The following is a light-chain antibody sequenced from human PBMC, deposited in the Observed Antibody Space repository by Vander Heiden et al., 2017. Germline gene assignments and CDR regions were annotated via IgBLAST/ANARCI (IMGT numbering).Light chain of an antibody. J-gene: IGKJ2*01. CDR3: QQYDNLTYT. CDR1: QDISND. CDR2: DAS. V-gene: IGKV1-33*01. Sequence: DIKMTQSPSSLSASVGDRVTITCQASQDISNDLNWYQQKPGKAPKLLIYDASNLETGVPSRFSGSGSGTDFTFTISSLQPEDIATYYCQQYDNLTYTFGQGTKLEIK.